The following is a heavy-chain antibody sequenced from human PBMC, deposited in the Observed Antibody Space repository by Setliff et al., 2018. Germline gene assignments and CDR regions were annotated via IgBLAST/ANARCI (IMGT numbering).Heavy chain of an antibody. CDR2: INQGGSDQ. V-gene: IGHV3-7*01. CDR1: GFTFSSRW. Sequence: GGSLRLSCSASGFTFSSRWMAWVRQAPGKGLEWVANINQGGSDQYYVESVKGRFTISRDNAKNSLYLQMNSLRAEDTAVYYCARDVFDFRAGQAGPWGQGTLVTVSS. J-gene: IGHJ5*02. CDR3: ARDVFDFRAGQAGP. D-gene: IGHD3-3*01.